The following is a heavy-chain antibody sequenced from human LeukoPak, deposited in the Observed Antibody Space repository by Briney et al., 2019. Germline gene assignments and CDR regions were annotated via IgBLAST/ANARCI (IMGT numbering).Heavy chain of an antibody. Sequence: PGGSLRLSCAASGFTFSSYAMHWVRRAPDKGLEWVAVISHDGSNKYYADSVKGRFSISRDNSKNTLYLQMNGLRAEETAMYYCATPYTSGWSLYFDNWGQGTLVTVSS. CDR3: ATPYTSGWSLYFDN. CDR1: GFTFSSYA. V-gene: IGHV3-30-3*01. CDR2: ISHDGSNK. D-gene: IGHD6-19*01. J-gene: IGHJ4*02.